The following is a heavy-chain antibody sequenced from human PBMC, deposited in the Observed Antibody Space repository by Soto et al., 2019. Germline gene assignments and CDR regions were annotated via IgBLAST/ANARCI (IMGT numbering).Heavy chain of an antibody. CDR2: INAGNGNT. D-gene: IGHD2-15*01. V-gene: IGHV1-3*01. Sequence: GASVKVSCKASGYTFTSYAMHWVRQAPGQRLEWMGWINAGNGNTKYSQKFQGRVTITRDTSASTAYMELSSLRSEDTAVYYCARGYCIGGSCYFGYYFDYWGQGTLVTVSS. CDR3: ARGYCIGGSCYFGYYFDY. CDR1: GYTFTSYA. J-gene: IGHJ4*02.